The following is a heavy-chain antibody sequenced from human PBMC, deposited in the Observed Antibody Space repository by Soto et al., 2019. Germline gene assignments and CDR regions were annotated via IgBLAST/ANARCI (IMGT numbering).Heavy chain of an antibody. J-gene: IGHJ6*02. V-gene: IGHV1-46*01. CDR3: ARGLSVSNRHYYYYYGMDV. CDR1: GYTFTSYY. D-gene: IGHD4-4*01. CDR2: INPSGGST. Sequence: ASVKVSCKASGYTFTSYYMHWVRQAPGQGLEWMGIINPSGGSTSYAQKFQGRVTMTRDTSTSTVYMELSSLRSEDTAVYYCARGLSVSNRHYYYYYGMDVWGQGTTVTVSS.